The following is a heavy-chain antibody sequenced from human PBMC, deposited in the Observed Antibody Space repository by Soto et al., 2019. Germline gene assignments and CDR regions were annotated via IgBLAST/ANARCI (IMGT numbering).Heavy chain of an antibody. CDR3: GSSGSYYYGMDV. CDR1: GYTFTGYY. J-gene: IGHJ6*02. CDR2: INPNSGGT. D-gene: IGHD6-19*01. V-gene: IGHV1-2*02. Sequence: ASVKVSCKASGYTFTGYYMHWVRQAPGQGLEWMGWINPNSGGTNYAQKFRGRVTMTRDTSISTAYMELSRLRSDDTAVYYCGSSGSYYYGMDVWGQGTTVTVSS.